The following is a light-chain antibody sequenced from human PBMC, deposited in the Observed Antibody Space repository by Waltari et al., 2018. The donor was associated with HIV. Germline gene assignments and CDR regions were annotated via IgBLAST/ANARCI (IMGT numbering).Light chain of an antibody. CDR3: GTWDNRLNAGI. V-gene: IGLV1-51*02. CDR1: SSNIGGMS. Sequence: QSVLTQPPSVSAAPGQMVTIPCSGSSSNIGGMSVSWYPQRPGTAPKLLIYETYNRPSGIPDRFSGSKSGTSATLAVTDLQTGDEADYYCGTWDNRLNAGIFGGGTKLAVL. J-gene: IGLJ2*01. CDR2: ETY.